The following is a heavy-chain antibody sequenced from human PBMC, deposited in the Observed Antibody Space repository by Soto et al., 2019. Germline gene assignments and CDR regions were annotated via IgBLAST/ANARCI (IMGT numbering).Heavy chain of an antibody. V-gene: IGHV4-39*01. CDR3: AGRHHARQPPV. Sequence: QLQLQESGPGLVKPSETLSLTCSVSGASFSSSNDYWVWIRQPPGKGLEWIGSIYYGGTIYYSPSLGSRVTIFVDTSKNQFSLQLSSVTAADTAVYYCAGRHHARQPPVWGKGTKVTV. CDR1: GASFSSSNDY. D-gene: IGHD6-13*01. J-gene: IGHJ6*03. CDR2: IYYGGTI.